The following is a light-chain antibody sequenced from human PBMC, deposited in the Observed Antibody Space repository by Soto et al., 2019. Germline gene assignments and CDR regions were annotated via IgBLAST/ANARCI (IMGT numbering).Light chain of an antibody. J-gene: IGLJ3*02. CDR1: SSNIGAGYD. CDR3: QSYDSSLSGLGV. CDR2: GNS. Sequence: QSVLTQPPSVSGAPGQRVTISCTGSSSNIGAGYDVHWYQQLPGTAPKLLIYGNSNRPSGVPDRFSGSKSGTSASLAITGLQAEDEADYYCQSYDSSLSGLGVFGGGTKVTVL. V-gene: IGLV1-40*01.